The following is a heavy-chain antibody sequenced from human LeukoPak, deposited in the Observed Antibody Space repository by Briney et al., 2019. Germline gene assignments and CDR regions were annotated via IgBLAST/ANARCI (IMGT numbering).Heavy chain of an antibody. J-gene: IGHJ5*02. Sequence: GASVKVSCKASGYTFTSYYMHWVRQAPGQGLEWMGIINPSGGSTSYAQKFQDRVTMTRDTSTSTVYMELSSLRSEDTAVYYCARSEGYYDSSGYYLNWFDPWGQGTLVTVSS. CDR1: GYTFTSYY. CDR2: INPSGGST. V-gene: IGHV1-46*01. CDR3: ARSEGYYDSSGYYLNWFDP. D-gene: IGHD3-22*01.